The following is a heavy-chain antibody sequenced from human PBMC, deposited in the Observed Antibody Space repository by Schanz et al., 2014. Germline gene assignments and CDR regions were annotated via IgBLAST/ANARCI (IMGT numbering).Heavy chain of an antibody. D-gene: IGHD6-6*01. V-gene: IGHV3-30*03. J-gene: IGHJ3*02. Sequence: VQLLESGGGLVQPGGSLRLSCAASGFTFSSYAMSWVRQAPGKGLNWVAVISSDGTNKYYADSVQGRFTLSKDFSKDTLYLQLTSLRPEDTAVYYCARLATSKSRLGDAVDIWGQGTMVTVSS. CDR1: GFTFSSYA. CDR2: ISSDGTNK. CDR3: ARLATSKSRLGDAVDI.